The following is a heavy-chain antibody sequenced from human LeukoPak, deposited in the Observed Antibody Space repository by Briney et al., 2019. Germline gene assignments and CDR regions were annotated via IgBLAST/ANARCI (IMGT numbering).Heavy chain of an antibody. J-gene: IGHJ4*02. V-gene: IGHV1-46*01. Sequence: ASVKVSCKASGYTFTSYPLHWVRQAPGQGLEWMGIISPSSGTTRYAQNFQGRVTLTRDTPTSTVHMELSSLRSEDTAVYYCARPYSSGYLSFFDYWGQGTLVTVSS. D-gene: IGHD3-22*01. CDR2: ISPSSGTT. CDR1: GYTFTSYP. CDR3: ARPYSSGYLSFFDY.